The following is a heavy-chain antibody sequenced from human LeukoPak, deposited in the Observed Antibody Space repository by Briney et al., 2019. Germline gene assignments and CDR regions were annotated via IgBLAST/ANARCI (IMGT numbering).Heavy chain of an antibody. CDR2: IYYSGST. CDR3: ARLLWFGELLYEGYYFDY. V-gene: IGHV4-59*01. D-gene: IGHD3-10*01. Sequence: SETLSLTCTVSGGYISSYYGRWLRQPPGKGLEWIGYIYYSGSTNYNPSLKRRVTISVDTSKNQSSLKLSSVTAADTAVYYCARLLWFGELLYEGYYFDYWGQGTLVTVSS. J-gene: IGHJ4*02. CDR1: GGYISSYY.